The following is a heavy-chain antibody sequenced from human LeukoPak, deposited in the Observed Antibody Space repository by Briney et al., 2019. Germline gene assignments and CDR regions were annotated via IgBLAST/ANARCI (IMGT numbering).Heavy chain of an antibody. V-gene: IGHV3-23*01. CDR2: ISGRGDST. CDR1: GFTFSSYA. CDR3: AKDLKGGSAWYPEYFQH. D-gene: IGHD6-19*01. Sequence: GGSLRLSCAASGFTFSSYAMSWVRQAPGKGLEWVSGISGRGDSTYYADSVKGRFTISRDNSKNTLYLQMNSLRAEDTAVYYCAKDLKGGSAWYPEYFQHWGQGTLVTVSS. J-gene: IGHJ1*01.